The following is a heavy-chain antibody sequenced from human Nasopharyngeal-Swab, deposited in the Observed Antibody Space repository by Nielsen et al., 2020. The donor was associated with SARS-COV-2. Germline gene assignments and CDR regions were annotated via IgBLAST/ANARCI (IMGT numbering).Heavy chain of an antibody. V-gene: IGHV1-2*04. Sequence: WVRQAPGQGLEWMGWINPNSGGTNYAQKFQGWVTMTRDTSISTAYMELSRLRSDDTAVYYCARAMTMVVTIPAYWGQGTRVTVSS. CDR3: ARAMTMVVTIPAY. J-gene: IGHJ4*02. CDR2: INPNSGGT. D-gene: IGHD4/OR15-4a*01.